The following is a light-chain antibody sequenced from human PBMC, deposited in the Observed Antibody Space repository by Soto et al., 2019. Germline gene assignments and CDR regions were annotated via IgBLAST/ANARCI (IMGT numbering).Light chain of an antibody. Sequence: QAVVTQEPSLTVSPGGTVTLTCGSSTGAVTSGHYPYWFQQKPGQAPRTLIYDTSNKHSWAPARFSGSLLGGRAALTLSGAQPEDEAAYYCLLSSSGAVVFGRGTEVTVL. CDR3: LLSSSGAVV. J-gene: IGLJ2*01. CDR2: DTS. CDR1: TGAVTSGHY. V-gene: IGLV7-46*01.